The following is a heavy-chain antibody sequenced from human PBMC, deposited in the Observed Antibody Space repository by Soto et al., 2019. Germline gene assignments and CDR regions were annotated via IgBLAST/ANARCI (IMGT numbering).Heavy chain of an antibody. Sequence: GGSLRLSCAASGFTFSGYSMNWVRQAPGKGLEWLSSISRSSNYIYYADSVKGRFTISRDNAKNSLYLQMNSLRAEDAAVYYCARDLARDYGMDVWGQGTAVTVSS. CDR3: ARDLARDYGMDV. J-gene: IGHJ6*02. CDR1: GFTFSGYS. V-gene: IGHV3-21*01. D-gene: IGHD2-21*01. CDR2: ISRSSNYI.